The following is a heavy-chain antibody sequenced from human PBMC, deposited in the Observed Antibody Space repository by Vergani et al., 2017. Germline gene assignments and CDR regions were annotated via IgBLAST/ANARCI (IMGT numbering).Heavy chain of an antibody. V-gene: IGHV4-4*09. CDR1: GGSISSYY. Sequence: QVQLQESGPGLVKPSETLSLTCTVSGGSISSYYWSWIRQPPGKGLEWIGYIYTSGSTNYNPSLKSRFTIAVDTSKNQFSLKLSSVTAADTAVYYCARWEYSYGTDAFDIWGQGTMVTVSS. J-gene: IGHJ3*02. CDR2: IYTSGST. D-gene: IGHD5-18*01. CDR3: ARWEYSYGTDAFDI.